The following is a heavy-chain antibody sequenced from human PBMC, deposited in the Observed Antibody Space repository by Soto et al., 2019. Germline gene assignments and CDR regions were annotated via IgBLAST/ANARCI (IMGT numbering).Heavy chain of an antibody. Sequence: SVKVSCKASGYTFTGYYMHWVRQAPGQGLEWMGGIIPNFGAANYAQKFQGRVTITADKSTSTAYMELSSLRSEDTAVYYCARDWSHDYVWGSPLLAWFDPGAREPWSPSPQ. CDR1: GYTFTGYY. V-gene: IGHV1-69*06. CDR3: ARDWSHDYVWGSPLLAWFDP. J-gene: IGHJ5*02. D-gene: IGHD3-16*01. CDR2: IIPNFGAA.